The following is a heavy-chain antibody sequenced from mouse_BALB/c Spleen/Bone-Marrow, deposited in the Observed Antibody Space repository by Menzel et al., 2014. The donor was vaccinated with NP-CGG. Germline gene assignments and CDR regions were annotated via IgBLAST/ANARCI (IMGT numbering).Heavy chain of an antibody. CDR1: GFTFSNYA. J-gene: IGHJ3*01. D-gene: IGHD2-3*01. V-gene: IGHV5-9-4*01. Sequence: EVNVVESGGGLAKPGGSLKLSCAASGFTFSNYAMSWVRQSPEKRLEWVAEISSGGSYTYYPDTVTGRFTISRDNAKKTLYLEMSSLRSEDTAMYYCARDGGGYFSWSAYWGQGTLVTVSA. CDR2: ISSGGSYT. CDR3: ARDGGGYFSWSAY.